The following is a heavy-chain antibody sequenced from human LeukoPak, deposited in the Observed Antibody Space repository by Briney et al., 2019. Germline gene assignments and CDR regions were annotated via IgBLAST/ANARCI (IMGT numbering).Heavy chain of an antibody. Sequence: GGSLRLSRAASAFTFSGDSTNWVRQAPRKGLEWVSSVSSGSSYIFYADPVKGRFTISKDHAKNSLYLKMNSRRAETTAVYHCSREIALTTGCMDVWGQGTTVTVSS. D-gene: IGHD1-14*01. CDR3: SREIALTTGCMDV. V-gene: IGHV3-21*04. J-gene: IGHJ6*02. CDR1: AFTFSGDS. CDR2: VSSGSSYI.